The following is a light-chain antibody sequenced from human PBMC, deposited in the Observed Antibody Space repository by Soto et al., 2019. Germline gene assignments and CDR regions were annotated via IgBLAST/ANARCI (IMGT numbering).Light chain of an antibody. Sequence: RTRSRDTLIVPLGERATITCKSSQSFLYNSNNKNYLAWYQQKPGQPPKLLIYWASTRESGVPDRFSGSGSGTDFTLTISSLQAEDVAVYYCHQYYSTPPFTFGGGTKVDIK. CDR1: QSFLYNSNNKNY. CDR2: WAS. J-gene: IGKJ4*01. CDR3: HQYYSTPPFT. V-gene: IGKV4-1*01.